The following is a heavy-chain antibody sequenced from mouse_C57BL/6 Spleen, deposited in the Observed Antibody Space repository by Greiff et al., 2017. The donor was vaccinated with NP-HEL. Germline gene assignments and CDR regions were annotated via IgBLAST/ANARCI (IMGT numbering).Heavy chain of an antibody. CDR2: IDPETGGT. V-gene: IGHV1-15*01. CDR1: GYTFTDYD. CDR3: TRGTTGVPFAY. J-gene: IGHJ3*01. D-gene: IGHD1-1*01. Sequence: VQLQQSGAELVRPGASVTLSCKASGYTFTDYDMHWVKQTPVHGLEWIGAIDPETGGTAYNQKFKGKAILTADKSSSTAYMELRSLTSEDSAVYYGTRGTTGVPFAYWGQGTLVTVSA.